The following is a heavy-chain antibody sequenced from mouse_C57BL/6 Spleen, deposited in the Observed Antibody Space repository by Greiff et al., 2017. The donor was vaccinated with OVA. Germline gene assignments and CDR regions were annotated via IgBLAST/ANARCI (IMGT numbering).Heavy chain of an antibody. CDR1: GYTFTSYW. V-gene: IGHV1-64*01. CDR2: IHPNSGST. Sequence: QVQLQQPGAELVKPGASVKLSCKASGYTFTSYWMHWVKQRPGQGLEWIGMIHPNSGSTNYNEKFKSKATLTVDKSSSTAYMQLSSLTSEDSAVYYCAIAMGTNDGYSLHAMDYWGQGTSVTVSS. CDR3: AIAMGTNDGYSLHAMDY. J-gene: IGHJ4*01. D-gene: IGHD2-3*01.